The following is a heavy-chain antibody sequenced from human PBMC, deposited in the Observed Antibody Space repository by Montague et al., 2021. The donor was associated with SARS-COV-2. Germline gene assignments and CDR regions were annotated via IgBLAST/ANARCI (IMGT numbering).Heavy chain of an antibody. D-gene: IGHD3-22*01. J-gene: IGHJ4*02. CDR2: INYSGTS. Sequence: SETLSLTCSVSGGSITDRTYYWVCIRQSPGQGLVWIVAINYSGTSYCNPSLKSRVTISAYTSKNQLSLTSTSVSAADTAVYSCARVHLSVSMIVVVFTSASDYFDYWGQGALGTVSS. CDR3: ARVHLSVSMIVVVFTSASDYFDY. V-gene: IGHV4-39*01. CDR1: GGSITDRTYY.